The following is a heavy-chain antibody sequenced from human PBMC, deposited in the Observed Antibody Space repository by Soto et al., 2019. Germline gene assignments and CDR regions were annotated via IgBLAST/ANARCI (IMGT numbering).Heavy chain of an antibody. Sequence: GGSLRLSCAASGFTFSSYSMNWFRQAPGKGLEWVSYISSSSSTIYYADSVKGRFTTSRDNAKNSLYLQMNSLRDEDTAVYYCASLESPSYNWFDPWGQGTLVTVSS. CDR1: GFTFSSYS. V-gene: IGHV3-48*02. CDR2: ISSSSSTI. D-gene: IGHD1-1*01. CDR3: ASLESPSYNWFDP. J-gene: IGHJ5*02.